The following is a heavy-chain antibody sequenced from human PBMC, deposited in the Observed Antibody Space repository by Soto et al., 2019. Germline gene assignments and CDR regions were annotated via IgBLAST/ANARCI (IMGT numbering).Heavy chain of an antibody. Sequence: SETLSLTCTVSGCSISSYYWSWIRQPPGKGLEWIGYIYYSGSTNYNPSLKSRVTISVDTSKNQFSLKLSPVTAADTAVYYCARGQIYYDSSGYYPVLYYFDYWGQGTLVTVSS. V-gene: IGHV4-59*01. CDR1: GCSISSYY. CDR2: IYYSGST. J-gene: IGHJ4*02. CDR3: ARGQIYYDSSGYYPVLYYFDY. D-gene: IGHD3-22*01.